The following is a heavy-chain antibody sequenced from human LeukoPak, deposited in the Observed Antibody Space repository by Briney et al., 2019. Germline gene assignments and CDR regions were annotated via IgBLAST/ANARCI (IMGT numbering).Heavy chain of an antibody. J-gene: IGHJ4*02. V-gene: IGHV1-8*01. CDR1: GYTFARYE. CDR3: ARVSAEKADY. CDR2: MNPDSGHT. Sequence: GASVKVSCKASGYTFARYEITWVRQATGQGLEWMGWMNPDSGHTAYAQKFQGRVSMTRSTSTSTAYMELSSLISEDTAVYYCARVSAEKADYWGQGTLVTVSS. D-gene: IGHD1-14*01.